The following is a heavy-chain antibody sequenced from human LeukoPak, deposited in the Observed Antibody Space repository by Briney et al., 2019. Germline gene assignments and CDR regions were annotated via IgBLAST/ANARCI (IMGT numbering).Heavy chain of an antibody. CDR2: ICPGDSDT. J-gene: IGHJ4*02. D-gene: IGHD1-26*01. CDR3: ARRIGSSRSLDF. V-gene: IGHV5-51*01. CDR1: GYNFNSYW. Sequence: GESLRISCKGSGYNFNSYWIGWVRQMPGKGLEWMGIICPGDSDTSYSPSFQGQVTISANKSISTAYLQWSTLKASDTAMYFCARRIGSSRSLDFWGQGTLVTVSS.